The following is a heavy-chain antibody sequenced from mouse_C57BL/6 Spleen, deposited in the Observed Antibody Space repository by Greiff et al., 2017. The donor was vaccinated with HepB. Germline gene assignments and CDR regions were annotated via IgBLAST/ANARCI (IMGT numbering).Heavy chain of an antibody. V-gene: IGHV1-15*01. CDR1: GYTFTDYE. D-gene: IGHD2-4*01. CDR3: TRLSYYDGDDGYYFDY. CDR2: IDPETGGT. J-gene: IGHJ2*01. Sequence: QVQLQQSGAELVRPGASVTLSCKASGYTFTDYEMHWVKQTPVHGLEWIGAIDPETGGTAYNQKFKGKAILTADKSSSTAYMELRSLTSEDSAVYYCTRLSYYDGDDGYYFDYWGQGTTLTVSS.